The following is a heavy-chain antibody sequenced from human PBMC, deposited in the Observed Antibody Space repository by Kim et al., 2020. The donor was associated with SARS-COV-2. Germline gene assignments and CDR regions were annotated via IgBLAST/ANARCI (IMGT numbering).Heavy chain of an antibody. V-gene: IGHV3-53*01. J-gene: IGHJ3*02. CDR2: IYSGGST. D-gene: IGHD3-10*02. CDR3: ARDYVRGVIYDAFDI. Sequence: GGSLRLSCAASGFTVSSNYMSWVRQAPGKGLEWVSVIYSGGSTYYADSVKGRFTISRDNSKNTLYLQMNSLRAEDTAVYYCARDYVRGVIYDAFDIWGQGTMVTVSS. CDR1: GFTVSSNY.